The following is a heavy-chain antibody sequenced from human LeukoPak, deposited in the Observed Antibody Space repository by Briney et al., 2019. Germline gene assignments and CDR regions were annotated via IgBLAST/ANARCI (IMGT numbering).Heavy chain of an antibody. J-gene: IGHJ4*02. CDR2: IYDSGST. CDR1: GGSISSGGYS. Sequence: SQTLSLTCAVSGGSISSGGYSWSWIRQPPGKGLEWIGYIYDSGSTNYNPSLKSRVTISVDTSKNQFSLRLSSVTAADTAVYYCARGRQWLANEFDYWGQGTLVTVSS. CDR3: ARGRQWLANEFDY. V-gene: IGHV4-30-2*01. D-gene: IGHD6-19*01.